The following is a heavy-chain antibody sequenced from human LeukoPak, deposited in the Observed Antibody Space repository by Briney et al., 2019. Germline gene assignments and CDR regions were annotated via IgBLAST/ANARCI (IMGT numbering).Heavy chain of an antibody. CDR2: ISYDGSNK. J-gene: IGHJ4*02. D-gene: IGHD6-13*01. Sequence: GGSLRLSCAASGFTFSSYGMHWVRQAPGKGLEWVAVISYDGSNKYYADSVQGRFTISRDNSKNTLYLQLNNLRAEDTAVYYCARASIAAAGYYFDYWGQGTLVTVSS. CDR1: GFTFSSYG. CDR3: ARASIAAAGYYFDY. V-gene: IGHV3-33*05.